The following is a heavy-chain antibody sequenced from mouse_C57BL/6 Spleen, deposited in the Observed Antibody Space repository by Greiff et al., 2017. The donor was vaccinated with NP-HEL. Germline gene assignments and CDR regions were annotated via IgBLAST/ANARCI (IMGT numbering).Heavy chain of an antibody. CDR2: ISSGGDYI. V-gene: IGHV5-9-1*02. Sequence: EVQLVESGEGLVKPGGSLKLSCAASGFTFSSYAMSWVRQTPEKRLEWVAYISSGGDYIYYVDTVKGRFTISRDNARNTLYLQMSSLKSEDTAMYYCTRGDYGSRGYFDYWGQGTTLTVSS. CDR1: GFTFSSYA. J-gene: IGHJ2*01. D-gene: IGHD1-1*01. CDR3: TRGDYGSRGYFDY.